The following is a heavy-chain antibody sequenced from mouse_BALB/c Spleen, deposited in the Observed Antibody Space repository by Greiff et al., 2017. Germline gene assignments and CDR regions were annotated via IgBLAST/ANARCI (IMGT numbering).Heavy chain of an antibody. D-gene: IGHD1-2*01. CDR3: ARFITTATENYYAMDY. CDR2: IDPYYGGT. Sequence: LVESGPELEKPGASVKISCKASGYSFTGYNMNWVKQSNGKSLEWIGNIDPYYGGTSYNQKFKGKATLTVDKSSSTAYMQLKSLTSEDSAVYYCARFITTATENYYAMDYWGQGTSVTVSS. V-gene: IGHV1-39*01. J-gene: IGHJ4*01. CDR1: GYSFTGYN.